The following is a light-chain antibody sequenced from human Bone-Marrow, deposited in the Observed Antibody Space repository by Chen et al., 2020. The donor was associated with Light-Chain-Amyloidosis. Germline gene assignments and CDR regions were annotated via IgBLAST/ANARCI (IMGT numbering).Light chain of an antibody. V-gene: IGLV3-25*03. Sequence: SYQLTQPPPLSVSPPQTPRPTPSGDDLPTKYAYWYQQKPGQAPVLVIHRDTERPSGISERFSGSSSGTTATLTISGVQAEDEADYHCQSADSSGTYEVIFGGGTKLTVL. CDR1: DLPTKY. CDR2: RDT. J-gene: IGLJ2*01. CDR3: QSADSSGTYEVI.